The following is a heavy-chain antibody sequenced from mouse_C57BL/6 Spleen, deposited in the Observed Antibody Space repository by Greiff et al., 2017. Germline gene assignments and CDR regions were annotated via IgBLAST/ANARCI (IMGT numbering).Heavy chain of an antibody. J-gene: IGHJ1*03. Sequence: EVKLQESGPGLVKPSQSLSLTCSVTGYSITSGYYWNWIRQFPGNKLEWMGYISYDGSNKYNPSLKNRISITRDTSNNQYILKLKSVTTEDTATYYCARDYDSRRYFDVWGTGTTVTVSS. CDR2: ISYDGSN. CDR1: GYSITSGYY. D-gene: IGHD2-4*01. V-gene: IGHV3-6*01. CDR3: ARDYDSRRYFDV.